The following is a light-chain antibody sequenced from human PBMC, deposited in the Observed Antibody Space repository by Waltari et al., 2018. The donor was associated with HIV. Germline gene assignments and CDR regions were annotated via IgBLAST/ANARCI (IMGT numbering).Light chain of an antibody. J-gene: IGKJ2*01. V-gene: IGKV1-39*01. CDR1: QSISSY. CDR3: QQSYSAPET. Sequence: DLQMTQSSSSLSASVGDRVTITCRASQSISSYLNWYQQKPGKAPKLLIHAASSLQSGVPSRFSGSGSGTDFTLTINSLQPEDFATYYCQQSYSAPETFGQGTKLEIK. CDR2: AAS.